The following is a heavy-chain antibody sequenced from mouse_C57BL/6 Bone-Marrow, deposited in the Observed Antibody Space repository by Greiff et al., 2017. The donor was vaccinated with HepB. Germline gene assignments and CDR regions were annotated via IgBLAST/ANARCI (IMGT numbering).Heavy chain of an antibody. D-gene: IGHD1-1*02. CDR1: GFTFSDYG. V-gene: IGHV5-15*01. CDR2: ISNLAYSI. Sequence: EVKLMESGGGLVQPGGSLKLSCAASGFTFSDYGMAWVRQAPRKGPEWVAFISNLAYSIYYADTVTGRFTISRENAKNTLYLEMSSLRSEDTAMYYCARHGGSPYFDVWGTGTTVTVSS. J-gene: IGHJ1*03. CDR3: ARHGGSPYFDV.